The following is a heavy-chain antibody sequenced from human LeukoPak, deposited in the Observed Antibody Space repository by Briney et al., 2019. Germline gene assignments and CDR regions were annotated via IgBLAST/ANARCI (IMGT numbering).Heavy chain of an antibody. J-gene: IGHJ6*03. D-gene: IGHD3-22*01. V-gene: IGHV1-18*01. Sequence: GASVKVSCKASSYTFTNYGVTWVRQAPGQGLEWMGWISPYNGDTNYAQNLQGRVSMTTDTSTSTAYMELRSLRSDDTAVYYCARGVGYYYDTSGHRYYYYYMDVWGKGTTVTISS. CDR1: SYTFTNYG. CDR3: ARGVGYYYDTSGHRYYYYYMDV. CDR2: ISPYNGDT.